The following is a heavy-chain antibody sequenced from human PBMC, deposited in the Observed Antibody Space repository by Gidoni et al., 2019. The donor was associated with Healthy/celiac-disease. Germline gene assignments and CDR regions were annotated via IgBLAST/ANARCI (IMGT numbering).Heavy chain of an antibody. Sequence: DVQLVQSGAEVKKPGQSRRISCTGSGYGFTSYWISGLRQMPGKGLEWLGRIDPSDSYTNYSPSFQGHVTISADKSISTAYLQWSSLKASDTAMYYCARRDDSSSSDYWGQGTLVTVSS. V-gene: IGHV5-10-1*03. CDR1: GYGFTSYW. CDR3: ARRDDSSSSDY. CDR2: IDPSDSYT. J-gene: IGHJ4*02. D-gene: IGHD6-6*01.